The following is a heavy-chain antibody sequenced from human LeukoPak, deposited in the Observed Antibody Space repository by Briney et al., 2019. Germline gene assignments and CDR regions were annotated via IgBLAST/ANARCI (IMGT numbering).Heavy chain of an antibody. CDR3: ARDRTYSSSPLSHDAFDI. V-gene: IGHV1-2*02. Sequence: GASVKVSCKASGYTFTGYYMHWVRQAPGQGLEWMGWINPNSGGTNYAQRFQGRVTMTRDTSISTAYMEPSRLRSDDTAVYYCARDRTYSSSPLSHDAFDIWGQGTMVTVSS. D-gene: IGHD6-6*01. CDR1: GYTFTGYY. CDR2: INPNSGGT. J-gene: IGHJ3*02.